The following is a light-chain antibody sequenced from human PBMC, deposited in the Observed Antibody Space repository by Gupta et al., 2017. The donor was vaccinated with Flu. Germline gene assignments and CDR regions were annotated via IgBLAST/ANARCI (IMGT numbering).Light chain of an antibody. CDR1: QTVRSNN. CDR2: GSS. CDR3: RQYCNSPYT. V-gene: IGKV3-20*01. Sequence: GTLSWSPRERDTLSCRASQTVRSNNLSWYRQKPGQAPILLIYGSSNRATGIPDRFSGSGSGTDFTLTISRLEPEDFAVYYCRQYCNSPYTFGQGTKVEI. J-gene: IGKJ1*01.